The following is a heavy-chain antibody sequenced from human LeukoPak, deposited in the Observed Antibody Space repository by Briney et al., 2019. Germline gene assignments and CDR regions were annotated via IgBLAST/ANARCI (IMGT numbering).Heavy chain of an antibody. Sequence: PGGSLRLSCAASGFTFSGSAMRWVRQASGKGLEWVGRIRSKANSYATAYAASVKGRFTISRDDSKNTAYLQMNSLNTEDTAVYYCTRRDGSMVVTDYWGQGTLVTVSS. CDR3: TRRDGSMVVTDY. J-gene: IGHJ4*02. CDR1: GFTFSGSA. CDR2: IRSKANSYAT. D-gene: IGHD4-23*01. V-gene: IGHV3-73*01.